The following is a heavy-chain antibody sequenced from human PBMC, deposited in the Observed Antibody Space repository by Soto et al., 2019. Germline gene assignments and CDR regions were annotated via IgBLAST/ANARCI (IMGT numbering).Heavy chain of an antibody. Sequence: ASVKVSCKASGYTFTNYGLTWVRQAPGQGVEWMGWINAYNGDTNYAQNLQGRVTMTTDTSTSTACMELRDLRSDDTAVYYCARTPVVTPEYYFDYWGQGTLVTVSS. V-gene: IGHV1-18*01. CDR2: INAYNGDT. CDR3: ARTPVVTPEYYFDY. CDR1: GYTFTNYG. D-gene: IGHD2-15*01. J-gene: IGHJ4*02.